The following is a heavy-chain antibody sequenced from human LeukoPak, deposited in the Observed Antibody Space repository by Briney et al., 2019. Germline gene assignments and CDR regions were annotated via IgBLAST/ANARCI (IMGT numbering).Heavy chain of an antibody. CDR2: ISGSGGST. V-gene: IGHV3-23*01. J-gene: IGHJ4*02. Sequence: GGSLRLSCAASGFTFSSYAMSWVRQAPGKGLEWVSAISGSGGSTYYADSVKGRFTISRDNSKNTLYLQMNSLRADDTAVYYCAKRNLRDGYTLGGFDYWGQGTLVTVSS. D-gene: IGHD5-24*01. CDR1: GFTFSSYA. CDR3: AKRNLRDGYTLGGFDY.